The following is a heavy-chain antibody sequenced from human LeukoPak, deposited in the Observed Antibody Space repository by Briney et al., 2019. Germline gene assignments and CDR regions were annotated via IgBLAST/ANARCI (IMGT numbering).Heavy chain of an antibody. J-gene: IGHJ6*03. V-gene: IGHV4-4*09. D-gene: IGHD5-12*01. Sequence: PSETLSLTCTVSGGSISYDYWSWIRQTPGMRLEWIAYIYTSGSTRYNPSLKSRVTISVDTSKNHFSLRLRSVTAAVTAVYYCARHFQSDYSASGASQYYHYIDVWGKGTTVTVSS. CDR1: GGSISYDY. CDR3: ARHFQSDYSASGASQYYHYIDV. CDR2: IYTSGST.